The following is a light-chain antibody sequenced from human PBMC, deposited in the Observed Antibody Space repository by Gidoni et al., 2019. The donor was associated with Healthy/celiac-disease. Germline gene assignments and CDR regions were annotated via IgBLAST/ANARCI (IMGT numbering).Light chain of an antibody. CDR3: QQSYSTWWT. CDR1: QIISSY. J-gene: IGKJ1*01. Sequence: EIQMSQSPSSLSSSVGDRVTITCRASQIISSYLNWYQQKPGKAPKLLIYAASSLQSGVPSRFSGSGSGTDFTLTISSLQPEDFATYYCQQSYSTWWTFGQGTKVEIK. V-gene: IGKV1-39*01. CDR2: AAS.